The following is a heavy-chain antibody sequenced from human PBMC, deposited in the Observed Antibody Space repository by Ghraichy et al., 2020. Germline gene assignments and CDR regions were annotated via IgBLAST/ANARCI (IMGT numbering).Heavy chain of an antibody. CDR1: GYTFTSYD. Sequence: ASVKVSCKASGYTFTSYDINWVRQATGQGLEWMGWMNPNSGNTGYAQKFQGRVTITRNTSISTAYMELSSLRSEDTAVYYCARGTPHYDFWSGYYGIKAYYYYYYGMDVWGQGTTVTVSS. J-gene: IGHJ6*02. V-gene: IGHV1-8*03. CDR2: MNPNSGNT. D-gene: IGHD3-3*01. CDR3: ARGTPHYDFWSGYYGIKAYYYYYYGMDV.